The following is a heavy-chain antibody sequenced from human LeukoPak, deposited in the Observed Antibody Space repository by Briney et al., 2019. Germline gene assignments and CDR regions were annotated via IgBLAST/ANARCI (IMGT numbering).Heavy chain of an antibody. CDR3: ARERLARFPYFDH. CDR2: IIPVFGTP. D-gene: IGHD3-3*01. Sequence: VASVKVSCKTSGGTFSNSGISWVRQAPGQGPEWMGGIIPVFGTPNYAQKFQGRLTITADRSTTTAYMELSSLTSDDTAVYYCARERLARFPYFDHWGQGTLVAVSS. V-gene: IGHV1-69*06. CDR1: GGTFSNSG. J-gene: IGHJ4*02.